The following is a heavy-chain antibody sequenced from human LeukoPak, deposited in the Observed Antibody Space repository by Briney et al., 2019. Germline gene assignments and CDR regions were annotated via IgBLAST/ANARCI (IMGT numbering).Heavy chain of an antibody. V-gene: IGHV4-34*01. CDR3: ARLGYSYGFACDY. Sequence: SETLSLTCAVYGGSFRGYYWSWLRQPPGKGLAWIGEINHSGSTNYNPSLKSRVTISVDTSKNQFSLKLSSVTAADTAVYYCARLGYSYGFACDYWGQGTLVTVSS. J-gene: IGHJ4*02. D-gene: IGHD5-18*01. CDR1: GGSFRGYY. CDR2: INHSGST.